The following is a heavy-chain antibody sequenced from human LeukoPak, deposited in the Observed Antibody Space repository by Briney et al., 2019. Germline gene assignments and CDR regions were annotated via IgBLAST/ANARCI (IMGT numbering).Heavy chain of an antibody. Sequence: ASVKVSCKASGYTFINNDINWVRQAPGQGLEWMGWIDPKNGNRGYAQNFQGRVTMTTDTSISTAYLELSSLRSEDTAVYYCARSHTQKGFCGGGRCYPTVWWFDPWGQGTLVTVSS. D-gene: IGHD2-15*01. CDR3: ARSHTQKGFCGGGRCYPTVWWFDP. CDR2: IDPKNGNR. CDR1: GYTFINND. V-gene: IGHV1-8*01. J-gene: IGHJ5*02.